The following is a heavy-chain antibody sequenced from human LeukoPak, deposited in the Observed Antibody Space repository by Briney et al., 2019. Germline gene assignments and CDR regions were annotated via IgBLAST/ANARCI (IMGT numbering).Heavy chain of an antibody. J-gene: IGHJ4*02. CDR3: ARAYTGYSSGWTFDY. V-gene: IGHV3-48*01. CDR2: ISSSSSTI. CDR1: GFTFSSYS. D-gene: IGHD6-19*01. Sequence: GGSLRLSCAASGFTFSSYSMNWVRQAPGKGPEWVSYISSSSSTIYYADSVKGRFTISRDNAKNSLYLQMNSLRAEDTAVYYCARAYTGYSSGWTFDYWGQGTLVTFAS.